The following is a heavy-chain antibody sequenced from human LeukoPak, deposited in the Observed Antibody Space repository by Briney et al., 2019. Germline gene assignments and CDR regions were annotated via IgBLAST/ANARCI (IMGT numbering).Heavy chain of an antibody. CDR1: GFSFSDYY. CDR3: ARGMVGAGYFDY. D-gene: IGHD1-26*01. CDR2: INARGNSV. Sequence: GGSLRLSCAASGFSFSDYYMSWIRQAAGKGLEWVSHINARGNSVFYADSVKGRFTISRDNSKNTLYLQMNSLRAEDTAVYYCARGMVGAGYFDYWGQGTLVTVSS. J-gene: IGHJ4*02. V-gene: IGHV3-11*04.